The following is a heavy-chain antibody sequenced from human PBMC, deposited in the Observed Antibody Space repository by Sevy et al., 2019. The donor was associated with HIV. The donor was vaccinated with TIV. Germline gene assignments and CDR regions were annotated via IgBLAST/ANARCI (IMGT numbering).Heavy chain of an antibody. V-gene: IGHV3-9*03. D-gene: IGHD3-22*01. J-gene: IGHJ4*02. CDR3: AKDMSPSTEYYYDSSGYPD. CDR1: GFTFDDYA. CDR2: ISWNSGSI. Sequence: GGSLRLSCAASGFTFDDYAMHWVRQAPGKGLEWVSGISWNSGSIGYADSVKGRFTISRDNAKNSLYLQMNSLRAEDMALYYCAKDMSPSTEYYYDSSGYPDWGQRTLVTVSS.